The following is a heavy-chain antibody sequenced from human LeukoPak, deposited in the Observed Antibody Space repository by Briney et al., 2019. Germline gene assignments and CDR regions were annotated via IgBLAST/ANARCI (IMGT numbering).Heavy chain of an antibody. V-gene: IGHV3-30-3*01. CDR2: VSTDGNNQ. Sequence: QPGRSLRLSCAASGFTFRSFAMHWVRQAPGKGLEWVAVVSTDGNNQFYADSVKGRFTISRDNSKNTLYLQMNSLRAEDTAVYYCARAPPHCSSTSCYWGIDYWGQGTLVTVSS. D-gene: IGHD2-2*01. CDR1: GFTFRSFA. CDR3: ARAPPHCSSTSCYWGIDY. J-gene: IGHJ4*02.